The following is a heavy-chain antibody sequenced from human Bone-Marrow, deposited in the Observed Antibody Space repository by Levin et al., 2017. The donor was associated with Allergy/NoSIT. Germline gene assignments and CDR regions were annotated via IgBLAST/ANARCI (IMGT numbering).Heavy chain of an antibody. CDR1: GFTFSKAW. V-gene: IGHV3-15*01. Sequence: GESLKISCRAAGFTFSKAWMSWVRQVPGKGPEWVARIKNTTDGGTTHYAAPVKGRFTISRSDSKTTVYLQMNSLKNEDTAVYYCTTDIRPVYQGFSYYYDYGMDVWGQGTTVTVSS. CDR3: TTDIRPVYQGFSYYYDYGMDV. CDR2: IKNTTDGGTT. J-gene: IGHJ6*02. D-gene: IGHD3-3*01.